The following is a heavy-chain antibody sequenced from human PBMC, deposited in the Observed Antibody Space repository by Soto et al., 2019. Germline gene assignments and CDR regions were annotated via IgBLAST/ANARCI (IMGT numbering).Heavy chain of an antibody. CDR3: ARDKAWTTVTFCDAFDI. D-gene: IGHD4-17*01. V-gene: IGHV1-18*01. CDR1: GYTFTSYG. Sequence: ASVKVSCKASGYTFTSYGISWVRQAPGQGLEWMGWISAYNGNTNYAQKLQGRVTMTTDTSTSTAYMELRSLRSDDTAVYYCARDKAWTTVTFCDAFDIWGQGTMVTVSS. CDR2: ISAYNGNT. J-gene: IGHJ3*02.